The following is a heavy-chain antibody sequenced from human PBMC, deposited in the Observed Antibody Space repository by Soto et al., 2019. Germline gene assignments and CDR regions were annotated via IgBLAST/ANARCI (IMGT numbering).Heavy chain of an antibody. CDR3: AREAVDDSSGYYSNWFDP. CDR2: IYYSGST. J-gene: IGHJ5*02. Sequence: QVQLQESGPGLVKPSQTLSLTCTVSGGSISSGGYYWSWIRQHPGKGLEWIGYIYYSGSTYYNPSLKSRVTISVDTSKNQFSLKLSSVTAADTAVYYCAREAVDDSSGYYSNWFDPWGQGTLVTVSS. V-gene: IGHV4-31*03. D-gene: IGHD3-22*01. CDR1: GGSISSGGYY.